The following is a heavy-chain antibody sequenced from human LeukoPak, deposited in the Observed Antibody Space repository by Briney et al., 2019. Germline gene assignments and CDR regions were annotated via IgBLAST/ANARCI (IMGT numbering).Heavy chain of an antibody. CDR2: ISSSGSTI. CDR3: ARDRSTIFGVVTYMDV. Sequence: GGSLRLSCAASGFTFSTYEMTWVRQSPGKGLEWVSYISSSGSTIYYADSVKGRFTISRDNARNSLYLQMNSLRAEDTAVYYCARDRSTIFGVVTYMDVWGKGTTVPVSS. D-gene: IGHD3-3*01. V-gene: IGHV3-48*03. CDR1: GFTFSTYE. J-gene: IGHJ6*03.